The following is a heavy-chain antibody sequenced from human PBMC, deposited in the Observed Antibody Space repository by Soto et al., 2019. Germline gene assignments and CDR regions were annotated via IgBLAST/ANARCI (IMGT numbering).Heavy chain of an antibody. CDR3: ARTDYGTAYFDP. J-gene: IGHJ5*02. CDR2: IFYSGTA. V-gene: IGHV4-30-4*01. D-gene: IGHD3-10*01. CDR1: GNSISSGNHY. Sequence: PSETLSFTGTVSGNSISSGNHYWSWIRQPPRKGLEWIGYIFYSGTAYYNPSLKSRLTISVDTSKNQFSLKLSSVTAADTAVYYCARTDYGTAYFDPWGQGSLVAVSS.